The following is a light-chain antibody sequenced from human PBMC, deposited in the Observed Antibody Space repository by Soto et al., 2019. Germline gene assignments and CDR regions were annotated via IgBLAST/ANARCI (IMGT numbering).Light chain of an antibody. CDR1: RSVSSSY. CDR2: GAH. CDR3: QQRWT. J-gene: IGKJ1*01. V-gene: IGKV3-20*01. Sequence: EIVLTQSPGTLSSSPGARATLSCRARRSVSSSYLAWYQQKPGQAPRLLIYGAHSMATGITDRFSGSGSGRAFALTISTLEPDDFAAYYCQQRWTIGLSTMVYI.